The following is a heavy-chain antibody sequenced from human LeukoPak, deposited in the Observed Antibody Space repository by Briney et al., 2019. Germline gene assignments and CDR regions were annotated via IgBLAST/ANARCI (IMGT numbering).Heavy chain of an antibody. D-gene: IGHD2-2*02. V-gene: IGHV3-33*01. CDR1: GFTFSSYG. Sequence: GRSLRLSCAASGFTFSSYGMHWVRQAPGKGLEWVADIWYCGSNKYYADSVKGRFTISRDNAKNTLYLQMNSLRAEDTAVYYCARAGYWSSTSCNRGVSPSDGLFSYWGQGTLVTVSS. J-gene: IGHJ4*02. CDR3: ARAGYWSSTSCNRGVSPSDGLFSY. CDR2: IWYCGSNK.